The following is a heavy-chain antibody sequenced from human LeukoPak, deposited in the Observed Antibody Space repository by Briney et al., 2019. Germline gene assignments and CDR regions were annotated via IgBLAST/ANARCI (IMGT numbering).Heavy chain of an antibody. CDR3: ARVGSGSLDAFDI. J-gene: IGHJ3*02. V-gene: IGHV3-48*01. Sequence: GGSLRLSCPASGFIFSSYGMNWVRQAPGKGLEWVSYISSSSSTMYYADSVKGRFTISRDNAKNSLYLQVNSLRAEDTAVYYCARVGSGSLDAFDIWGQGTMVTVSS. CDR2: ISSSSSTM. D-gene: IGHD1-26*01. CDR1: GFIFSSYG.